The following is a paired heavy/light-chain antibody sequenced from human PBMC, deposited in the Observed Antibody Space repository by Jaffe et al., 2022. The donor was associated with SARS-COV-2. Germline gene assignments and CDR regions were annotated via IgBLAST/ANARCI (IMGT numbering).Light chain of an antibody. Sequence: EIVLTQSPATLSLSPGERATLSCRASQSVSHYLAWYQHKPGQAPRLLIYDASNRATGIPARFSGSGSGTDFTLTISSLEPEDFAVYYCQQRVNWPPTFGGGTKVEIK. V-gene: IGKV3-11*01. CDR2: DAS. CDR1: QSVSHY. J-gene: IGKJ4*01. CDR3: QQRVNWPPT.
Heavy chain of an antibody. J-gene: IGHJ4*02. V-gene: IGHV4-59*01. D-gene: IGHD3-16*01. Sequence: QVQLQESGPGLVKPSETLSLTCTVSGGSISSNYWSWIRQSPGKGLEWIGYTGSTNYNPSLSSRVTISVDTSKNQFSLKVTSVTTADTAVYYCARTLHSYTYTNDYWGQGTLVTVSS. CDR2: YTGST. CDR3: ARTLHSYTYTNDY. CDR1: GGSISSNY.